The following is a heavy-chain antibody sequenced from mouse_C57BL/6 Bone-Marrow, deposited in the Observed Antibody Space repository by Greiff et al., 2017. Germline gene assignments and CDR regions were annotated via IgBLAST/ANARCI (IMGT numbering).Heavy chain of an antibody. CDR1: GYTFTDYY. V-gene: IGHV1-19*01. Sequence: EVQLQQSGPVLVKPGASVKMSCKASGYTFTDYYMNWVKQSHGKSLEWIGVINPYNGGTSYNQKFKGKATLTVDKSSSTAYMQLSSLTSEDSAVYYCARYYGYDLDYWGQGTTLTVSS. CDR2: INPYNGGT. D-gene: IGHD2-2*01. CDR3: ARYYGYDLDY. J-gene: IGHJ2*01.